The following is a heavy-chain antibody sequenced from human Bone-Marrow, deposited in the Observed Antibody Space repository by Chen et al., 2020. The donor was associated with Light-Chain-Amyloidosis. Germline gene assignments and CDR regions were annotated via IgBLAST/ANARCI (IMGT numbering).Heavy chain of an antibody. CDR2: ISYDENTK. Sequence: QVRLVESGGGVVQHGGSLRLSCAAPAFAFRSYAMHWVRQAPGKGLEWVAAISYDENTKYYADSERGRFTISRDNSKNTLFLQMSSLTADDTALFYCATDSAVPGAHPPDYWGQGTPVTVSS. CDR1: AFAFRSYA. D-gene: IGHD6-19*01. V-gene: IGHV3-30-3*01. CDR3: ATDSAVPGAHPPDY. J-gene: IGHJ4*02.